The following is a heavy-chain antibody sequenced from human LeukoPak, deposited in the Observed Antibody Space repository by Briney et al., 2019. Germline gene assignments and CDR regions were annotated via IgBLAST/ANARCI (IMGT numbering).Heavy chain of an antibody. J-gene: IGHJ5*02. Sequence: SETLSLTCTVSGGSISSSSYYWGWIRQPPGKGLEWIGSIYYSGSTYYNPSLKSRVTISVDTSKNQFSLKLSSVTAADTAMYYCARHVWQQLVAWFDPWGQGTLVTVSS. CDR2: IYYSGST. CDR1: GGSISSSSYY. CDR3: ARHVWQQLVAWFDP. V-gene: IGHV4-39*01. D-gene: IGHD6-13*01.